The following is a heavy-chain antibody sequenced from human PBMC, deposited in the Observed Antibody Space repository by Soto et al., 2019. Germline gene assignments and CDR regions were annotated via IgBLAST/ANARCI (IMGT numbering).Heavy chain of an antibody. CDR1: GGSIISGDYY. Sequence: SETRSLTCTVSGGSIISGDYYWSWVLQPPGKGLEWIGYISYSGSPYYNPSPKSRVTISVRTSQNQFSLQLSSVTGAATAPYSCAREWMSPCGGVIENCGMD. CDR2: ISYSGSP. V-gene: IGHV4-30-4*01. D-gene: IGHD3-16*01. CDR3: AREWMSPCGGVIENCGMD. J-gene: IGHJ6*01.